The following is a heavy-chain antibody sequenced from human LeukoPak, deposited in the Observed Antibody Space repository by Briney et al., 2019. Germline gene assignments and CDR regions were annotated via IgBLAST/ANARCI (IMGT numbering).Heavy chain of an antibody. Sequence: GGSLRLSCAASGFTFSSYSMNWVRQAPGKGLEWVSSISSSSSYIYYADSVKGRFTISRDNAKKSLFLRINSLRAEDTAVYYCARVPMVQGVNVDPCDYWGQGTLVTVSS. CDR1: GFTFSSYS. J-gene: IGHJ4*02. D-gene: IGHD3-10*01. V-gene: IGHV3-21*01. CDR3: ARVPMVQGVNVDPCDY. CDR2: ISSSSSYI.